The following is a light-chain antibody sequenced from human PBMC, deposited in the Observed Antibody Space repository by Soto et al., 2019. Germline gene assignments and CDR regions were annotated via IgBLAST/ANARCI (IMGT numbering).Light chain of an antibody. CDR1: QSVSSN. CDR3: QQDNNWPPWT. V-gene: IGKV3-15*01. Sequence: EIVMTQSPATLSVSPGERATLSCRASQSVSSNLAWYQQKPGQAPRLLLYGASTRATGIPARFSGSGSGTEFTLTISSLQSEDFAVYYCQQDNNWPPWTVGQGTKVEIK. CDR2: GAS. J-gene: IGKJ1*01.